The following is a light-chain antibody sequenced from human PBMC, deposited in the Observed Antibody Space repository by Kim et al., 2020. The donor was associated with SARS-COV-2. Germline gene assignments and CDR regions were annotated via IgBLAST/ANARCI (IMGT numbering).Light chain of an antibody. J-gene: IGKJ2*01. V-gene: IGKV1-39*01. CDR2: AAS. CDR1: QTISRY. Sequence: DIQMTQSPSYLSASVGDSVTISCRASQTISRYLNWYHQKTGKAPQLLIYAASGLQSGVPSRFSGSGSGTNFTLTISSLQPEDFATYYCQQTYSNVYTFGQGTKLEI. CDR3: QQTYSNVYT.